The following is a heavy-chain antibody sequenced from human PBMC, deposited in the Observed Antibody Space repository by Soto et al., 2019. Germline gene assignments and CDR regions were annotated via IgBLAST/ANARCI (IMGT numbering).Heavy chain of an antibody. Sequence: SETLSLTCTVSGGSISSYYWSWIRQPPGKGLEWIGYIYYSGSTNYNPSLKSRVTVSVDTSKNQFSLKLSSVTAADTAVYYCAKYLGIAHLTYYYYMDVWGKGTPVTVSS. CDR3: AKYLGIAHLTYYYYMDV. D-gene: IGHD6-13*01. J-gene: IGHJ6*03. V-gene: IGHV4-59*08. CDR2: IYYSGST. CDR1: GGSISSYY.